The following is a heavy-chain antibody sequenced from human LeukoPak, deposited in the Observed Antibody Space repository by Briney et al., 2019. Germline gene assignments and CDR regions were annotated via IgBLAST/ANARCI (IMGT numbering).Heavy chain of an antibody. D-gene: IGHD4-17*01. J-gene: IGHJ6*02. CDR1: GVSISSSNW. V-gene: IGHV4-4*02. CDR3: ARDRRVYGDYLIGMDV. Sequence: SETLSLTCAVSGVSISSSNWWSWVRQPPGKGLEWIGEIYHSGSTNYNPSLKSRVTISVDKSKNQFSLKLSSVTAADTAVYYCARDRRVYGDYLIGMDVWGQGTTVTVSS. CDR2: IYHSGST.